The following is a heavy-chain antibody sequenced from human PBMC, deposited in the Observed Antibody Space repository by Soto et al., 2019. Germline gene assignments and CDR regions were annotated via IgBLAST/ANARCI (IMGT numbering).Heavy chain of an antibody. CDR3: ARHSRDYYDGSGYYYLGY. CDR2: IYYSGST. J-gene: IGHJ4*02. D-gene: IGHD3-22*01. V-gene: IGHV4-39*01. Sequence: QLQLQESGPGLLKPSETLSLTCTVSGGSISSSSYYWGWIRQPPGKGLEWIGSIYYSGSTYHNPSVKSRVPISVDKSKHQSALKQSSVTATYTAVYYCARHSRDYYDGSGYYYLGYWGQGTLVTVSS. CDR1: GGSISSSSYY.